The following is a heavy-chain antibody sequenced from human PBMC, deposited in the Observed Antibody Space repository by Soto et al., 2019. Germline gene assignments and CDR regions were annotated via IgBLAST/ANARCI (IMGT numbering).Heavy chain of an antibody. Sequence: SVKVSCKASGFTFTSSGMQWVRQARGQRLEWIGWIVVGSGNTNYAQKFQERVTITRDMSTSTAYMELSSLRSEDTAVYYCAADPFHGDYSDWGQGTLVTVSS. CDR1: GFTFTSSG. CDR2: IVVGSGNT. D-gene: IGHD4-17*01. J-gene: IGHJ4*02. V-gene: IGHV1-58*02. CDR3: AADPFHGDYSD.